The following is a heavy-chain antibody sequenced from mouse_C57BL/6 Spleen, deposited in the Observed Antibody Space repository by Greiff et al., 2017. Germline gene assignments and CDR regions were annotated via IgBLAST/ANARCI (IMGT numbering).Heavy chain of an antibody. V-gene: IGHV1-69*01. CDR1: GYTFTSYW. J-gene: IGHJ2*01. CDR3: ARVDSSGYEDY. D-gene: IGHD3-2*02. Sequence: QVQLQQPGAELVMPGASVKLSCKASGYTFTSYWMHWVKQRPGQGLEWIGEIDPSDSYPNYNQKFKGKSTLTVDKSSSTAYMQLSSLTSEDSAVYYCARVDSSGYEDYWGQGTTLTVSS. CDR2: IDPSDSYP.